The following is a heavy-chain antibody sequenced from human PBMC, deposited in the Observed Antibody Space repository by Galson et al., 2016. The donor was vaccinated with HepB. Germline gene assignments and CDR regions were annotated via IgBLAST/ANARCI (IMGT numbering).Heavy chain of an antibody. CDR3: ARGSTRRRLQSSYFEH. Sequence: SLRLSCAASGFTFSSYTMHWVRQAPGKGLEWVALISDDASNKEYADSVKGRFTISRVNFEDTLYLQMNSLRAEDTAIYYCARGSTRRRLQSSYFEHWGQGTLLTVSS. D-gene: IGHD5-24*01. J-gene: IGHJ4*02. CDR1: GFTFSSYT. CDR2: ISDDASNK. V-gene: IGHV3-30*04.